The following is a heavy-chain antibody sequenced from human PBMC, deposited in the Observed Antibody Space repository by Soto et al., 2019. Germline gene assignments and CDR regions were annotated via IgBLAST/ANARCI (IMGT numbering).Heavy chain of an antibody. D-gene: IGHD2-21*01. Sequence: EEQLVESGGGLVKPGGSLRLSCTASGFSFSAHRMNWVRQAPGKGLEWVSSISDISSYTYYADSVKGRFTISRDNAENSLYLDMASLRAEDTAVYFCVRRGDTSLIPYWYFDVWGRGTLVTVSS. CDR1: GFSFSAHR. CDR2: ISDISSYT. V-gene: IGHV3-21*01. CDR3: VRRGDTSLIPYWYFDV. J-gene: IGHJ2*01.